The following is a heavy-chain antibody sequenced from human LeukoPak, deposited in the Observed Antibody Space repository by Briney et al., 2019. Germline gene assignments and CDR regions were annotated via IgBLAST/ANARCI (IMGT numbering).Heavy chain of an antibody. D-gene: IGHD3-22*01. J-gene: IGHJ4*02. V-gene: IGHV3-21*01. CDR2: ISSSSSYI. CDR3: ARGDLHYYDSSGPDY. CDR1: GFTFSSYA. Sequence: PGGSLRLSCAASGFTFSSYAMSWVRQAPGKGLEWVSSISSSSSYIYYADSVKGRFTISRDNAKNSLYLQMNSLRAEDTAVYYCARGDLHYYDSSGPDYWGQGTLVTVSS.